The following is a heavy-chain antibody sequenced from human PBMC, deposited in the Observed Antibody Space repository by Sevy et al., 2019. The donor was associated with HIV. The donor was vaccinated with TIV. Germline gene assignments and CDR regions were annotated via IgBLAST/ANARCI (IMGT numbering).Heavy chain of an antibody. CDR1: GFTFSSYA. D-gene: IGHD3-22*01. Sequence: QLGGSLRLSCAASGFTFSSYAMYWVRQAPGKGLEWVAVISYDGSNKYYADSVKGRFTISRDNSKNTLYLQMNSLRAEDTAVYYCARDLSTMIAYFDYWGQGTLVTVSS. V-gene: IGHV3-30-3*01. CDR2: ISYDGSNK. J-gene: IGHJ4*02. CDR3: ARDLSTMIAYFDY.